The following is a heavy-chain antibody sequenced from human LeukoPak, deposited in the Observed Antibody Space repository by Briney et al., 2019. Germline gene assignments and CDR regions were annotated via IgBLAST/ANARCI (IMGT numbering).Heavy chain of an antibody. Sequence: GGSLRLSCAASGFTFSSYSMNWVRQAPGKGLEWVSYISSSSSTIYYADSVKGRFTISRDNAKNSLYLQMNSLRAEDTAVYYCASLDSIWDAFDIWGQGTMVTVSS. D-gene: IGHD4-11*01. CDR3: ASLDSIWDAFDI. CDR2: ISSSSSTI. CDR1: GFTFSSYS. V-gene: IGHV3-48*01. J-gene: IGHJ3*02.